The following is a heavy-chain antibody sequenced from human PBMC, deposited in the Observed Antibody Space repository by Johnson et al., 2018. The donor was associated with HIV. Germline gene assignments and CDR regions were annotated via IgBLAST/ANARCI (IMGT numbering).Heavy chain of an antibody. Sequence: QVHLVESGGGLVKIGGSLRLSCAASGFTFSDYYMSWIRQAPGKGLEWVSYISSSGSTIYYADSVKGRFTISRDNAKNSLYLQMNSLRAEDTAVYYCARDTQGPNDDGDDDGGDAFDIWGQGTMVTVSS. CDR3: ARDTQGPNDDGDDDGGDAFDI. CDR2: ISSSGSTI. V-gene: IGHV3-11*04. CDR1: GFTFSDYY. J-gene: IGHJ3*02. D-gene: IGHD4-17*01.